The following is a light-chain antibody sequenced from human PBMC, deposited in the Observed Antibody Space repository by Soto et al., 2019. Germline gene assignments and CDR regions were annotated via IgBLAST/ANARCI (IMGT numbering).Light chain of an antibody. Sequence: EIVLTQSPGTLSLSPGEGATLSCRASQSVGSNYLAWYQQKPGQAPRLLIYGASTRATGIPDRFSGSGTGTDFALTISRLEPEDFAVYYCHQYGSSPFAFGPGTXWIS. V-gene: IGKV3-20*01. CDR1: QSVGSNY. CDR3: HQYGSSPFA. CDR2: GAS. J-gene: IGKJ3*01.